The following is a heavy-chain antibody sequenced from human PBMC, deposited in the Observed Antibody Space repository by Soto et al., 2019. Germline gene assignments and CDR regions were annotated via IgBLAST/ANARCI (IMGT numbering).Heavy chain of an antibody. Sequence: LTLSSPSSAFTFSSYGIHWVRQAPGKGLEWVAVISYDGSNKYYADTVKGRFTIPRDNSNKTLYLKMNSLRVEDAAVYDCNADPSGVRGSSRNWFDPWGQGTQVTVSS. D-gene: IGHD3-10*01. V-gene: IGHV3-30*03. CDR3: NADPSGVRGSSRNWFDP. CDR2: ISYDGSNK. J-gene: IGHJ5*02. CDR1: AFTFSSYG.